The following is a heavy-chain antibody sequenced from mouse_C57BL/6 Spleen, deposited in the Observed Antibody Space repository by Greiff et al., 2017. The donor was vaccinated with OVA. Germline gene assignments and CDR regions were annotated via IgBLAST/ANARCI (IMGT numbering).Heavy chain of an antibody. D-gene: IGHD1-1*01. Sequence: QVQLQQSGPELVKPGASVKISCKASGYAFSSSWMNWVKQRPGKGLEWIGRIYPGDGDTNYNGKFKGKATLTADKSSSTAYMQLSSLTSEDSAVYFGAREGVLRGSWFAYWGQGTLVTVSA. J-gene: IGHJ3*01. V-gene: IGHV1-82*01. CDR1: GYAFSSSW. CDR2: IYPGDGDT. CDR3: AREGVLRGSWFAY.